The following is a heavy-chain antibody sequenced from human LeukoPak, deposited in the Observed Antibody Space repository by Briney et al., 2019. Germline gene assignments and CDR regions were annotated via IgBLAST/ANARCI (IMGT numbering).Heavy chain of an antibody. J-gene: IGHJ5*02. Sequence: PGGSLRLSCAVSGFTFSSYGTHWVRQAPGKGLEWVAVIWYDGSNKYYADSVKGRFTISRDNSKDTLYLQMNSLRAEDTAVYYCAREGHYYGSGSYYSNWFDPWGQGTLVTVSS. CDR3: AREGHYYGSGSYYSNWFDP. D-gene: IGHD3-10*01. CDR2: IWYDGSNK. V-gene: IGHV3-33*01. CDR1: GFTFSSYG.